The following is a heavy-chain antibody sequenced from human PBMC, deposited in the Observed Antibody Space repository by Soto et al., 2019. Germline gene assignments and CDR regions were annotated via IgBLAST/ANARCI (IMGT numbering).Heavy chain of an antibody. V-gene: IGHV4-59*01. Sequence: SETLSLTCTVSGGSISSYYWSWIRQPPGKGLEWIGYIYYSGSTNYNPSLKSRVTISVDTSKNQFSLKLSSVTAADTAVYYCARARWFGEFDYWGQGTLVT. CDR2: IYYSGST. J-gene: IGHJ4*02. CDR1: GGSISSYY. D-gene: IGHD3-10*01. CDR3: ARARWFGEFDY.